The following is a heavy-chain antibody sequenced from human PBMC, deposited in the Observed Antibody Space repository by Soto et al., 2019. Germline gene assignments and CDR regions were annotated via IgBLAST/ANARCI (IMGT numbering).Heavy chain of an antibody. Sequence: EVQLLESGGALVQPGGSLRLSCAASGFTFSTYAIIWARQAPGKGLEWVSVISGSGDKTYYADSVKGRFTISRDNSKNTVFLQMNSLKVEDTAVYYCAKGGWGTVLDYWGHGTLVTVSS. J-gene: IGHJ4*01. CDR2: ISGSGDKT. D-gene: IGHD1-7*01. CDR3: AKGGWGTVLDY. CDR1: GFTFSTYA. V-gene: IGHV3-23*01.